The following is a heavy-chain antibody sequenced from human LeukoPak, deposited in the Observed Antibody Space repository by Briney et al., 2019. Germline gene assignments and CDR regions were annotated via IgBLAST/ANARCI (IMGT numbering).Heavy chain of an antibody. Sequence: GRSLRLSCAASRFTFSSYAMHWVRQAPGKGLEWVAVISYDGSNKYYADSVKGRFTISRDNSKNTLYLQMNSLRAEDTAVYYCARDVAMMMYYFDYWGQGTLVTVSS. CDR3: ARDVAMMMYYFDY. D-gene: IGHD2-2*01. V-gene: IGHV3-30*04. CDR1: RFTFSSYA. CDR2: ISYDGSNK. J-gene: IGHJ4*02.